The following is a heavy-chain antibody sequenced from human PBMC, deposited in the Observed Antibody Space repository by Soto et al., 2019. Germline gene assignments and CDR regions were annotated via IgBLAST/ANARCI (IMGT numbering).Heavy chain of an antibody. J-gene: IGHJ4*02. Sequence: GGSLRLSCAASGLSFHEYTMNWVRQAPGKGLEWVSGIYGAASGIYYADSVKGRFTISRDNSRNTVYLQMNNLRAEDTAVYYCAKDRHPDGVWDIDWWGQGARVTVSS. CDR3: AKDRHPDGVWDIDW. D-gene: IGHD4-17*01. V-gene: IGHV3-23*01. CDR2: IYGAASGI. CDR1: GLSFHEYT.